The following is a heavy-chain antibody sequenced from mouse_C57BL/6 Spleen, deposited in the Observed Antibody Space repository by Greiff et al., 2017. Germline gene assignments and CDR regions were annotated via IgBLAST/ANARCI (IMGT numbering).Heavy chain of an antibody. CDR1: GFNIKDDY. J-gene: IGHJ2*01. V-gene: IGHV14-4*01. CDR2: IDPENGDT. Sequence: VQLQQSGAELVRPGASVKLSCTASGFNIKDDYMHWVKQRPEQGLEWIGWIDPENGDTEYASKFQGKATITADTSSNTAYLQLSSLTSEDTAVYYCARGGYYHYFDYWGQGTTLTVSS. CDR3: ARGGYYHYFDY. D-gene: IGHD2-1*01.